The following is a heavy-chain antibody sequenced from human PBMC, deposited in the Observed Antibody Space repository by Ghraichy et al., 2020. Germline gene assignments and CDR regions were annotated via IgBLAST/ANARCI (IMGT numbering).Heavy chain of an antibody. V-gene: IGHV3-23*01. D-gene: IGHD3-3*01. CDR3: AKIGWSGYWGGAFGS. J-gene: IGHJ4*02. CDR2: ISGSGDNT. CDR1: GFTFNNYG. Sequence: GGSLRLSCAASGFTFNNYGMNWVRQAPGKGLEWVSGISGSGDNTHYADSVKGRFTISRDNPKNTLYLQMNSLRAEDTAIYYCAKIGWSGYWGGAFGSWGQGTLVTVSS.